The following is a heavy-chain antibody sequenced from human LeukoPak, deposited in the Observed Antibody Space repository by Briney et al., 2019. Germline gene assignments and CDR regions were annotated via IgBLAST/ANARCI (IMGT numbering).Heavy chain of an antibody. Sequence: GGSLRLSCAASGFTFSSYAMSWVRQAPGKGLEWVSGISGSGGSTYYADSVKGRFTISRDNSKNTLYLQMNSLRAEDTAVYYCAKSSSRQTYYYDSSGYFPFGYWGQGTLVTVSS. CDR3: AKSSSRQTYYYDSSGYFPFGY. CDR2: ISGSGGST. V-gene: IGHV3-23*01. J-gene: IGHJ4*02. CDR1: GFTFSSYA. D-gene: IGHD3-22*01.